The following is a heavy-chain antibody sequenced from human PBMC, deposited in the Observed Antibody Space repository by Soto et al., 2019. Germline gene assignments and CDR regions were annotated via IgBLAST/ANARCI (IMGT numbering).Heavy chain of an antibody. Sequence: GASVKVSCKASGYTFTSYAMHWVRQAPGQRLEWMGWINAGNGNTKYSQKFQGRVTITRDTSASTAYMELSSLRPEDTAVYYCAMGCSSTSCYAWGDYYYYYYMDVWGKGTTVTVSS. J-gene: IGHJ6*03. V-gene: IGHV1-3*01. CDR2: INAGNGNT. CDR3: AMGCSSTSCYAWGDYYYYYYMDV. D-gene: IGHD2-2*01. CDR1: GYTFTSYA.